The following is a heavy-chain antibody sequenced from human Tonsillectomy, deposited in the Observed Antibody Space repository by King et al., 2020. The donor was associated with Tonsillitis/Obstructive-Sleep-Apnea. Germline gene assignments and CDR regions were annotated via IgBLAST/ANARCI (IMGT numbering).Heavy chain of an antibody. V-gene: IGHV3-30*18. J-gene: IGHJ4*02. CDR1: GFTFSSYG. D-gene: IGHD6-19*01. Sequence: VQLVESGGGVVQPGRSLRLSCAPSGFTFSSYGMHWVRQAPGKGLEWVAVISYDGSNKYYADSVKGRFTISRDNSKNTLYLQMNSLRAEDTAVYYCAKDQEWLVLQNLVDYWGQGTLVTVSS. CDR3: AKDQEWLVLQNLVDY. CDR2: ISYDGSNK.